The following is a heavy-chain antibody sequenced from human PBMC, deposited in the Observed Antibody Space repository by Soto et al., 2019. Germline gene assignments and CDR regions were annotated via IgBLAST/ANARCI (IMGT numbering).Heavy chain of an antibody. CDR2: IIPNSGGA. Sequence: ASVKVSCKASGYSFTSYYIHWVRQAPGQGLEWMGWIIPNSGGANYAQRFRGRITMTRDKSTSTAYLEVSRLKSDDTAMYYCMRGGTCHGFDIWGQGTLVTVSS. J-gene: IGHJ3*02. CDR3: MRGGTCHGFDI. V-gene: IGHV1-2*02. CDR1: GYSFTSYY.